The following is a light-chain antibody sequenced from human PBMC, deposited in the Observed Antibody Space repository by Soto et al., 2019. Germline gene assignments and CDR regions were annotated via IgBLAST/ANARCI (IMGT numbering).Light chain of an antibody. J-gene: IGKJ5*01. Sequence: EVGLTHSPGTLSLSPGERASLSCGASQSIGSSCLAWYQQKPGQAPRHLINGASSRATGVPDRFSGTGSETDFTLTISRLQPEDFAVYYCQQYDNSPITFGQGTRLEIK. V-gene: IGKV3-20*01. CDR2: GAS. CDR3: QQYDNSPIT. CDR1: QSIGSSC.